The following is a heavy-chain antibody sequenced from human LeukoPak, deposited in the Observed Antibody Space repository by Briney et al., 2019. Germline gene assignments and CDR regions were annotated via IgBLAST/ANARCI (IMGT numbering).Heavy chain of an antibody. D-gene: IGHD3-10*01. CDR1: RFSFSNTW. V-gene: IGHV3-74*01. CDR3: ARDIVSGSGSLDY. CDR2: VKSDGSNP. J-gene: IGHJ4*02. Sequence: GPSLRPSCAAARFSFSNTWMHWVRHAPGKGRVWVSRVKSDGSNPSYADSVKGRFTISRDNAENMLYLQMNTLGAGDTAVYYCARDIVSGSGSLDYWGQGTLVTVSS.